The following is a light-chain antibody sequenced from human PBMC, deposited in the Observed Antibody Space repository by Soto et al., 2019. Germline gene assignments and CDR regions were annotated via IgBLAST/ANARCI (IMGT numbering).Light chain of an antibody. CDR2: GNS. Sequence: QSFLTKPPSLSGAPGQRVTISCTGSSSNIGAGYDVHWYQQLPGTAPKLLIYGNSNRPSGVPDRFSGSKSGTSASLAITGLQAEDEADYYCQSYDSSLSGYVFGTGTKATVL. J-gene: IGLJ1*01. CDR3: QSYDSSLSGYV. CDR1: SSNIGAGYD. V-gene: IGLV1-40*01.